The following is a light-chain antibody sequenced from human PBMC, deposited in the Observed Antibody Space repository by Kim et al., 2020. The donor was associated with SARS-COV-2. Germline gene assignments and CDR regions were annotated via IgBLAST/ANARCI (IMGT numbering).Light chain of an antibody. V-gene: IGLV3-1*01. CDR2: RNT. Sequence: PEDTATLTGCGDRMEEQYACWYQQKPGPSPVLVIYRNTKRPSRIPERFSGSNSGNTATLTSSGTQAMDEADRYCQAWDGSSGVVFGGGTQLTVL. J-gene: IGLJ2*01. CDR1: RMEEQY. CDR3: QAWDGSSGVV.